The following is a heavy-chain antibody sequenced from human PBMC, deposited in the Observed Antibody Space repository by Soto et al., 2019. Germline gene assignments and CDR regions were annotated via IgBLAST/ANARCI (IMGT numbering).Heavy chain of an antibody. V-gene: IGHV3-23*01. Sequence: EVQLLESGGGLVQPGGSLRLSCAASGFTFSSFAMNWVRQAPGKGLEWVSAISGSSGHTYYADSVKGRFIISRDNSKNTLYLQMDRLSADDTAVYYCARGPSEYIWGSYLRYCASWGQGSLVTVSS. CDR2: ISGSSGHT. D-gene: IGHD3-16*02. J-gene: IGHJ4*02. CDR3: ARGPSEYIWGSYLRYCAS. CDR1: GFTFSSFA.